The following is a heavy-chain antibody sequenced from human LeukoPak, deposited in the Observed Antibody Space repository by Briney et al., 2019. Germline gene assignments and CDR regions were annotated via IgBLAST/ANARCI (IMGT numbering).Heavy chain of an antibody. CDR1: GFTVSSNY. V-gene: IGHV3-23*01. CDR3: AKDRYVVVVAATGY. Sequence: GGSLRLSCAASGFTVSSNYMSWVRQAPGKGLEWVSAISGSGGSTYYADSVKGRFTISRDNSKNTLYLQMNSLRAEDTAVYYCAKDRYVVVVAATGYWGQGTLVTVSS. CDR2: ISGSGGST. J-gene: IGHJ4*02. D-gene: IGHD2-15*01.